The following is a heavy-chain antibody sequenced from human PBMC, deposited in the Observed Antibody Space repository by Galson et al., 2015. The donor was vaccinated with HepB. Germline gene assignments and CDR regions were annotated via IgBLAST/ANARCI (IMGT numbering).Heavy chain of an antibody. Sequence: SLRLSCAASGFTFSNAWMNWVRQAPGKGLEWVGRIKRKIDGGTRDYAAPVKGRFTISRNDSKNTLYLQMNSLKTEDTAVYFCITRQSLAVTGMIPYWGQGSLVTVSS. V-gene: IGHV3-15*01. CDR3: ITRQSLAVTGMIPY. J-gene: IGHJ4*02. CDR2: IKRKIDGGTR. CDR1: GFTFSNAW. D-gene: IGHD6-19*01.